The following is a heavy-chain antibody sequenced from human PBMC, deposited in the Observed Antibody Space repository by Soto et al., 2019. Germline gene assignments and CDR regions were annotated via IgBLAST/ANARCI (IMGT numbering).Heavy chain of an antibody. V-gene: IGHV3-48*02. D-gene: IGHD3-3*01. Sequence: GGSLRLSCAASGFTFSSYSMNWVRQAPGKGLEWVSYISSSSSTIYYADSVKGRFTISRDNAKNSLYLQMNSLRDEDTAVYYCARLRFLEWLLPTKYYYYYGMDVWGQGTTVTVSS. CDR2: ISSSSSTI. CDR3: ARLRFLEWLLPTKYYYYYGMDV. CDR1: GFTFSSYS. J-gene: IGHJ6*02.